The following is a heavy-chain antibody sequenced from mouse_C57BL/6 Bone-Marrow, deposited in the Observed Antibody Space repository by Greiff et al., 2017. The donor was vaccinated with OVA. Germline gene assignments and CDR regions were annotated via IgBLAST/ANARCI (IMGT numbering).Heavy chain of an antibody. CDR1: GYTFTSYW. J-gene: IGHJ4*01. CDR2: IDPSDSYT. Sequence: QVHVKQPGAELVKPGASVKLSCKASGYTFTSYWMQWVKQRPGQGLEWIGEIDPSDSYTNSNQKFKGKATLTVDTSSSTAYMQLSSLTSEDSAVYYCVGVVPSYAMDYWGQGTSVTVSS. V-gene: IGHV1-50*01. CDR3: VGVVPSYAMDY. D-gene: IGHD1-1*02.